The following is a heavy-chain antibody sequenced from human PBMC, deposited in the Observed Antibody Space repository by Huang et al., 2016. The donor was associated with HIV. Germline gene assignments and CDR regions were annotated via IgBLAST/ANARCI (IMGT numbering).Heavy chain of an antibody. J-gene: IGHJ6*03. V-gene: IGHV4-39*01. CDR1: GGSIRSSDYH. CDR3: ARHREGPVAYYSGWGSHLNYMDV. D-gene: IGHD3-10*01. CDR2: IYYKGST. Sequence: QLLLQESGPGLVKPSEALALTCAVSGGSIRSSDYHWGWIRQPPGKGLEWMGVIYYKGSTHYSPSLKSRVTIAVDTSKNLFFLNLTSMTAADTAVYYCARHREGPVAYYSGWGSHLNYMDVWGRGRTVVVSS.